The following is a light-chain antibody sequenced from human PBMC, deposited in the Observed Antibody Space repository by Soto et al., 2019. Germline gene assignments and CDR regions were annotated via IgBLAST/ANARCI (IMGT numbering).Light chain of an antibody. J-gene: IGKJ1*01. V-gene: IGKV3-15*01. CDR1: QSVSSN. CDR2: GVS. CDR3: QQYNNWPPT. Sequence: EIVMTQSPATLSVSPGERATLSCRASQSVSSNLAWYQQKPGQSPRLVINGVSTRDTGIRARFSGSGSGTDFTLTISSLQSEDFAVYFCQQYNNWPPTFGQGTKVEIK.